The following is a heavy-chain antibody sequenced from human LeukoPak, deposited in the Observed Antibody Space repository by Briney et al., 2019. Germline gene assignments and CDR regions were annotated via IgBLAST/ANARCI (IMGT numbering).Heavy chain of an antibody. V-gene: IGHV1-2*02. D-gene: IGHD5-18*01. CDR2: INPNSGGT. CDR1: GYTFTGYY. CDR3: ARGDVDTAMVTPDY. Sequence: ASVKVSCKASGYTFTGYYMHWVRQAPGQGLEWMGWINPNSGGTNNEQKFQGRVTMTRDTSISTAYMELSRLRFDDTAVYYCARGDVDTAMVTPDYRGQGTLVTVSS. J-gene: IGHJ4*02.